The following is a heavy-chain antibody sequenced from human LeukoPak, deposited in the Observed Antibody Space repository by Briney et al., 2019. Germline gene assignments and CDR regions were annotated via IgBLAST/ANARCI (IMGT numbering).Heavy chain of an antibody. J-gene: IGHJ4*02. CDR1: GFTFSSYA. D-gene: IGHD3-9*01. CDR2: ISGSGGST. CDR3: AKRGVTGYKEAFDY. V-gene: IGHV3-23*01. Sequence: PGGSLRLSCAASGFTFSSYAMSWVRQAPGKGLDWVSAISGSGGSTYYADSVEGRFTISRDNSKNTLHLQMNSLRAEDTAVYYCAKRGVTGYKEAFDYWGQGTLVTVSS.